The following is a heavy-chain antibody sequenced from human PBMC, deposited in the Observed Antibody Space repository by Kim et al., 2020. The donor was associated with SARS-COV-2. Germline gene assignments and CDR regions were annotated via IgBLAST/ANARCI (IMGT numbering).Heavy chain of an antibody. J-gene: IGHJ6*02. V-gene: IGHV3-11*05. CDR3: ARVSIFGVVTIYGMDV. Sequence: SVKGRFTISRDNAKNSLYLQMNSLRADDTAVYYCARVSIFGVVTIYGMDVWGQGTTVTVYS. D-gene: IGHD3-3*01.